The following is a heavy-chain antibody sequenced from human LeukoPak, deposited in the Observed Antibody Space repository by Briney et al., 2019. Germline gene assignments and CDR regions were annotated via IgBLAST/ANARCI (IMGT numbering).Heavy chain of an antibody. V-gene: IGHV3-11*01. CDR3: ARARGDCSSTSCYIYYYYYYYMDV. CDR1: GFTFSDYY. J-gene: IGHJ6*03. CDR2: ISSSGSTI. Sequence: GGSLRLSCAASGFTFSDYYMSWIRQAPGKGLEWVLYISSSGSTIYYADSVKGRFTISRDNAKNSLYLQMNSLRAEDTAVYYCARARGDCSSTSCYIYYYYYYYMDVWGKGTTVTVSS. D-gene: IGHD2-2*01.